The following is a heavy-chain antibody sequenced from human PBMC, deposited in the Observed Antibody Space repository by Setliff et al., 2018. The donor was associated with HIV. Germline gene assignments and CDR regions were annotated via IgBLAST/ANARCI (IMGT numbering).Heavy chain of an antibody. Sequence: PGGSLRLSCAASGFMFSSYAMSWVRQAPGKGLEWVSAIGGSGGSTYYAASVKGRFTISRDSSKNTLYLQMNGLRAEDTAVYYCARDYCSGGACYPLDSWGQGILVTVSS. J-gene: IGHJ4*02. V-gene: IGHV3-23*01. CDR2: IGGSGGST. D-gene: IGHD2-15*01. CDR1: GFMFSSYA. CDR3: ARDYCSGGACYPLDS.